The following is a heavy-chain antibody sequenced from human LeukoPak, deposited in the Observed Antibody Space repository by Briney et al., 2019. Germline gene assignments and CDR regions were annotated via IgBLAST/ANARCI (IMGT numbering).Heavy chain of an antibody. D-gene: IGHD5-18*01. CDR3: ARDGYSYGTLFDY. Sequence: SETLSLTCTVPGGSISSYYWSWVRQPAGKGLEWVGRIYTSGSTNYNPSLKSRVTMSVDTSKNQFSLKVSSVTAADTAVYYCARDGYSYGTLFDYWGQGTLVTVSS. CDR2: IYTSGST. CDR1: GGSISSYY. J-gene: IGHJ4*02. V-gene: IGHV4-4*07.